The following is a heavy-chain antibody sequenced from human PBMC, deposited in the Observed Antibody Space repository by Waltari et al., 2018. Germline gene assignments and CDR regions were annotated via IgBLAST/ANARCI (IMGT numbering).Heavy chain of an antibody. V-gene: IGHV4-39*07. CDR2: IYYSGST. Sequence: QLQLQESGPGLVKPSETLSLTCTVSGGSISSSSYYWGWIRRPPGKGLEWIGSIYYSGSTYYNPSLKSRVTISVDTSKNQFSLKLSSVTAADTAVYYCARSDSSGPISLLFDYWGQGTLVTVSS. J-gene: IGHJ4*02. CDR3: ARSDSSGPISLLFDY. D-gene: IGHD3-22*01. CDR1: GGSISSSSYY.